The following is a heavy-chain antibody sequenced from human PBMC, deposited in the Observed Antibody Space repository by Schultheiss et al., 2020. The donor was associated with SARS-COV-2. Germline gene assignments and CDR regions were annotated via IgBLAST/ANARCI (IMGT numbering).Heavy chain of an antibody. CDR1: GYTFTSYA. CDR2: INAGNGNT. J-gene: IGHJ2*01. CDR3: ARKAYYYDSSGYYPPSPHYWYFDL. D-gene: IGHD3-22*01. V-gene: IGHV1-3*01. Sequence: ASVKVSCKASGYTFTSYAMHWVRQAPGQRLEWMGWINAGNGNTKYSQKFQGRVTITRDTSASTAYMELSSLRSEDTAVYYCARKAYYYDSSGYYPPSPHYWYFDLWGRGTLVTVSS.